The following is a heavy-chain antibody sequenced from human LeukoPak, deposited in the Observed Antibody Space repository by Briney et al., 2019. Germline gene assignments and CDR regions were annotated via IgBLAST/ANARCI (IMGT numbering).Heavy chain of an antibody. Sequence: GGSLRLSCAASGFTFSSYSMNWFRQAPGKGLEWVSSISSSSSYIYYADSVKGRFTISRDNAKNSLYLQMNSLGAEDTAVYYCAREGITMVRGVITYWGQGALVTVSS. D-gene: IGHD3-10*01. CDR3: AREGITMVRGVITY. V-gene: IGHV3-21*01. J-gene: IGHJ4*02. CDR2: ISSSSSYI. CDR1: GFTFSSYS.